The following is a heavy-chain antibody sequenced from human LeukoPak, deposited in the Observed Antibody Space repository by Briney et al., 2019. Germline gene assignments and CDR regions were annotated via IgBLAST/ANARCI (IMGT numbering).Heavy chain of an antibody. Sequence: PPGGSLRLSCAASGFTFSSYGMHWVRQAPGKGLEWVAVISYDGSNKYYADSVKGRFTISRDNSKNTLYLQMNSLRVEDTAIYYCARFGDDLGVWGQGTTVTVS. V-gene: IGHV3-30*03. CDR3: ARFGDDLGV. D-gene: IGHD3-10*01. J-gene: IGHJ6*02. CDR1: GFTFSSYG. CDR2: ISYDGSNK.